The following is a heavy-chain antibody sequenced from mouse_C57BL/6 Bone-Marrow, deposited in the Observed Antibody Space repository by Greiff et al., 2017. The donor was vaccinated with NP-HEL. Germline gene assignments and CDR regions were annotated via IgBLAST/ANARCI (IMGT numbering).Heavy chain of an antibody. CDR2: IYPRSGNT. CDR1: GYTFTSYG. D-gene: IGHD2-3*01. Sequence: VQRVESGAELARPGASVKLSCKASGYTFTSYGISWVKQRTGQGLEWIGEIYPRSGNTYYNEKFKGKATLTADKSSSTAYMELRSLTSEDSAVYFCARYDGYYVDYYYAMDYWGQGTSVTVSS. J-gene: IGHJ4*01. CDR3: ARYDGYYVDYYYAMDY. V-gene: IGHV1-81*01.